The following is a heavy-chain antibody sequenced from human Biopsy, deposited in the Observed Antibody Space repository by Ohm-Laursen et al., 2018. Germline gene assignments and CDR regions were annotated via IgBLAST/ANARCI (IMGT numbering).Heavy chain of an antibody. V-gene: IGHV4-39*01. J-gene: IGHJ5*02. D-gene: IGHD3-22*01. CDR1: GGSISNNNYS. CDR2: IFYRGST. Sequence: GTLSLTCTVSGGSISNNNYSWGWIRQPPGKGLEWIGSIFYRGSTHYKPSLKGRVNISVDTSKNQLSLKLNSVTAADTAVYYCARDYDTSGYYYVSWGQGTLVTVSS. CDR3: ARDYDTSGYYYVS.